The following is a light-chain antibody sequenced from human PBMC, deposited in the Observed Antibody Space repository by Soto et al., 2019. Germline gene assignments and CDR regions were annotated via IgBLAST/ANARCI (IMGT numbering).Light chain of an antibody. CDR1: QSVSSSY. CDR3: QNYDSSPT. Sequence: IVWTHAPGTLCFPPGERAALSCRASQSVSSSYLAWYQQKTVPAPRLLIYGASSRATGIPDRFSGSGSGTDFTLTISGLEPEDFAVYSCQNYDSSPTFGGGTKVDIK. J-gene: IGKJ4*01. CDR2: GAS. V-gene: IGKV3-20*01.